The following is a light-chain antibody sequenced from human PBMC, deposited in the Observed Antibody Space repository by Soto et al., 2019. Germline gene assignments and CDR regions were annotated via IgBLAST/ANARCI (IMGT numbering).Light chain of an antibody. CDR3: QHYNSYSEA. CDR1: QSVRSN. V-gene: IGKV3D-15*01. Sequence: EIVMTQSPATLSVSPGERATLSCRASQSVRSNLAWYQQKPGQAPRLLIYDASNRATGIPARFSGSGSGTDFTLTISSLQPDDFATYYCQHYNSYSEAFGQGTRWIS. CDR2: DAS. J-gene: IGKJ1*01.